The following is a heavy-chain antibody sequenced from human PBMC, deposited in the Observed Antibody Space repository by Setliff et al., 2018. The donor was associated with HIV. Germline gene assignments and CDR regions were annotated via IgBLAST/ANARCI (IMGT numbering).Heavy chain of an antibody. D-gene: IGHD4-4*01. CDR3: ARDGETTVMGDAFDI. CDR1: GGSISSGNYY. Sequence: SETLSLTCTVSGGSISSGNYYWSWIRQPAGKGLEWIGRIYTSRRTKYNPSLKSRVTISVDTSKNQFSLKLSSVTAADTAVYYCARDGETTVMGDAFDIWGQGTMVTVSS. CDR2: IYTSRRT. V-gene: IGHV4-61*02. J-gene: IGHJ3*02.